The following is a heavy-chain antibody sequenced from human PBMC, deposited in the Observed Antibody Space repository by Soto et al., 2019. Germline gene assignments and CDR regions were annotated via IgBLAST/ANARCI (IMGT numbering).Heavy chain of an antibody. CDR2: VDPKGGGS. J-gene: IGHJ4*02. V-gene: IGHV1-2*04. CDR1: VYSVTDYK. D-gene: IGHD4-17*01. Sequence: QGQLLQSGAEVKKPGASVKVSCKTSVYSVTDYKLHWVRQDPGQGREWMGWVDPKGGGSNSAQKCQGSVTMTWDTSITTAYLDLTRLTTNDTATYFCATLVDYGDFEGFDFWGQGTLVTVSS. CDR3: ATLVDYGDFEGFDF.